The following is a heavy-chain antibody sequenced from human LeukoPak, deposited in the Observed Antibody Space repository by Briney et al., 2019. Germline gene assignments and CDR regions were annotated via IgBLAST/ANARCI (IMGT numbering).Heavy chain of an antibody. V-gene: IGHV3-48*04. CDR2: ISSSSSTI. J-gene: IGHJ4*02. Sequence: GGSLRLSCAASGLTFSSYSMNWVRQAPGKGLEWVSYISSSSSTIYYADSVKGRFTISRDNAKNSLYLQMNSLRAEDTAVYYCASVGYCSSTSCYHYFDYWGQGTLVTVSS. CDR1: GLTFSSYS. CDR3: ASVGYCSSTSCYHYFDY. D-gene: IGHD2-2*01.